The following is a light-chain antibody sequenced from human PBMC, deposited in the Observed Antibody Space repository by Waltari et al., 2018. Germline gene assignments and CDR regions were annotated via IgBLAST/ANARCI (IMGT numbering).Light chain of an antibody. CDR2: YDE. CDR3: AAWDDSLNGVV. Sequence: QSVLTQPPSVSEAPRQRVPISCSGSSSNIGTNAVNWYQQLPGKAPKLLIYYDELLPSGVSDRFSGSKSGTSASLAISGLQSEDEADYYCAAWDDSLNGVVFGGGTKLTVL. V-gene: IGLV1-36*01. CDR1: SSNIGTNA. J-gene: IGLJ2*01.